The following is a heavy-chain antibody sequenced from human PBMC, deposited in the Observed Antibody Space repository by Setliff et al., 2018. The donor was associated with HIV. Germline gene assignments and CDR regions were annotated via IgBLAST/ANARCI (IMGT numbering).Heavy chain of an antibody. CDR2: IYPTDSDT. V-gene: IGHV5-51*01. CDR3: ARAYNVYDYRFDSSGYDY. Sequence: PGESLKISCRASGYAFDNYWIGWVRQMPGKGLEWMGIIYPTDSDTRYSPSFQGHVTFSVDTSISTAYLQWNSLKAEDTAVYYCARAYNVYDYRFDSSGYDYWGQGTLVTVSS. J-gene: IGHJ4*02. D-gene: IGHD3-22*01. CDR1: GYAFDNYW.